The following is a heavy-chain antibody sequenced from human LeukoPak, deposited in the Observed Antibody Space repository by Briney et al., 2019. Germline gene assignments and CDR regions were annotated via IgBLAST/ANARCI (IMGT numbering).Heavy chain of an antibody. Sequence: SETLSLTCTVSGGSISSYYWSWIRQPPGKELEWIGYVYHTGSTNYNPSLKSRVTISVDTSKNEFSLKMTSVTAADTAVYYCARGFASGWYSRYDPWGQGTLVTVSS. J-gene: IGHJ5*02. D-gene: IGHD6-19*01. CDR3: ARGFASGWYSRYDP. V-gene: IGHV4-59*01. CDR1: GGSISSYY. CDR2: VYHTGST.